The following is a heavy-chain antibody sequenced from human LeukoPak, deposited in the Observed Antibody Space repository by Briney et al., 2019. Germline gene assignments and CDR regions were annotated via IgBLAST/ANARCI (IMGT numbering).Heavy chain of an antibody. CDR3: ARERGLSYYFSARGQNYYYYYGMDV. V-gene: IGHV1-8*01. D-gene: IGHD1-26*01. Sequence: ASVKVSCKASGYTFTSYDINWVRQATGQGLEWMGWMNPNSGHTGYAQKFQGRVTMTRNTSISTAYMELSSLRSEDTAVYYCARERGLSYYFSARGQNYYYYYGMDVWGQGTTVTVSS. J-gene: IGHJ6*02. CDR1: GYTFTSYD. CDR2: MNPNSGHT.